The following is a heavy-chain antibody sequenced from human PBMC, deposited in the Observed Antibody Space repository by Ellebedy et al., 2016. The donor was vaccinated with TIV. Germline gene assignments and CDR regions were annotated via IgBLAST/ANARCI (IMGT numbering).Heavy chain of an antibody. CDR3: ARDLAAGKQYYYYYGMDA. D-gene: IGHD6-13*01. J-gene: IGHJ6*02. V-gene: IGHV1-18*01. CDR2: ISGYNGNT. Sequence: AASVKVSCKASGYTFTSYGISWVRQAPGQGLEWMGWISGYNGNTNYAQKLQGRVTMTTDTSTSTAYMELRSLRSDDTAVYYCARDLAAGKQYYYYYGMDAWGQGTTVTVSS. CDR1: GYTFTSYG.